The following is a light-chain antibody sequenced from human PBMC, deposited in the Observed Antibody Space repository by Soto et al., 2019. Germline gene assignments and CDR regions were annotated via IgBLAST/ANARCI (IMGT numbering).Light chain of an antibody. V-gene: IGKV1-39*01. CDR3: QQSYSAPYT. CDR1: QSIYSS. CDR2: AAS. J-gene: IGKJ2*01. Sequence: DMQMTQSPSSLSASVGDRVTITCRASQSIYSSLNWYHQKPGKAPKLLIYAASNLQSGVPSRFSGSGSGTDFTLSISSLQPEDFAPHYCQQSYSAPYTFGQGTKLEI.